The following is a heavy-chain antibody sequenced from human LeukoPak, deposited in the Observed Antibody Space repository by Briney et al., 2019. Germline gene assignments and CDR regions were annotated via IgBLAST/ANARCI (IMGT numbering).Heavy chain of an antibody. CDR3: AIGGTHSYGLFDY. D-gene: IGHD5-18*01. CDR2: IYYTGST. J-gene: IGHJ4*02. Sequence: SSETLSLTCTVSGGSISNYYWSWIRQPPGKGLEWIGYIYYTGSTNYNPSLKSRVTISVDTSKNQFSLKLTSVTAADTAVYYCAIGGTHSYGLFDYWGQGTLVTVSS. CDR1: GGSISNYY. V-gene: IGHV4-59*01.